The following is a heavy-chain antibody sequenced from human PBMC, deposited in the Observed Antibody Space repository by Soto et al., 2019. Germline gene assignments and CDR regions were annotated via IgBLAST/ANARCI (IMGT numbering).Heavy chain of an antibody. Sequence: ASVKFSCTASGYTFTSDYMHWVRQAPGQGLEWMGIINPSGGSTSYAQKFQGRVTMTRDTSTSTVYMELSSLRSEDTAVYYCARGMVVTAILGWFDPRGQGTLVTVSS. CDR1: GYTFTSDY. CDR2: INPSGGST. CDR3: ARGMVVTAILGWFDP. V-gene: IGHV1-46*01. D-gene: IGHD2-21*02. J-gene: IGHJ5*02.